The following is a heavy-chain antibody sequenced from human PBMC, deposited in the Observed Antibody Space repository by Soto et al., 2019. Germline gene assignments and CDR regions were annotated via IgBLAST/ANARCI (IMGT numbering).Heavy chain of an antibody. Sequence: EVQLVESGGGLVQPGGSLRLSCAASGFTVSSNYMSWVRQAPGKGLEWGSVIYSGGSTYYADSVKGRFTISRDNSKNTLYLQMNSLRAEDTAVYYCARDLLAHDYGDYSGDYWGQGTLVTVSS. V-gene: IGHV3-66*01. J-gene: IGHJ4*02. D-gene: IGHD4-17*01. CDR1: GFTVSSNY. CDR3: ARDLLAHDYGDYSGDY. CDR2: IYSGGST.